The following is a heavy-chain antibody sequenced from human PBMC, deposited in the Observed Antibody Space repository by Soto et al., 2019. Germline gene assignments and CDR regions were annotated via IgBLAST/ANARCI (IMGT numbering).Heavy chain of an antibody. V-gene: IGHV4-59*11. CDR1: GGSISSHY. Sequence: QVQVQESGPGLVKPSETLSLTSTVSGGSISSHYWSWIRQPPGQGLEWIGHIHYSGSTYYNPSLVSRATISVDTSKNQLSLNLSSVTAAETAVYYCARIIRSYYYGVDVWGQRATVTVSS. CDR2: IHYSGST. D-gene: IGHD2-21*01. J-gene: IGHJ6*02. CDR3: ARIIRSYYYGVDV.